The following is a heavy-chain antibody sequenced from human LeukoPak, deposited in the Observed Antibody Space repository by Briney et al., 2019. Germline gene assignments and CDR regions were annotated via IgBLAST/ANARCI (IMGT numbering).Heavy chain of an antibody. V-gene: IGHV3-74*01. D-gene: IGHD1-26*01. CDR3: ARDPKQGGTYWNYFDY. Sequence: GGSLRLSCAASGFTFNSYAMSWVRQAPGKGPVWVSRINSDGSSTYYADSVKGRFTISRDNAKNTLYLQMNSLRAEDTAVYYCARDPKQGGTYWNYFDYWGQGALVTVSP. J-gene: IGHJ4*02. CDR1: GFTFNSYA. CDR2: INSDGSST.